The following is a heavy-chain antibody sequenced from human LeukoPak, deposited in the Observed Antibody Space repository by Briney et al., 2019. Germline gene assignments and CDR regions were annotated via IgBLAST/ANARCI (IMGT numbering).Heavy chain of an antibody. D-gene: IGHD3-22*01. Sequence: ASVKVSCKVSGYTLTELSMHWVRQAPGKGLEWMGGFDPEDGETIYAQKFRGRVTMTEDTSTDTAYMELSSLRSEDTAVYYCATYYYDSSGEGFIDYWGQGTLVTVSS. CDR3: ATYYYDSSGEGFIDY. V-gene: IGHV1-24*01. J-gene: IGHJ4*02. CDR1: GYTLTELS. CDR2: FDPEDGET.